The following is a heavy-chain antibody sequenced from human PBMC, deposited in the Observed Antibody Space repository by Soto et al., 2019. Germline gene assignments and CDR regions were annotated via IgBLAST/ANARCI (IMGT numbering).Heavy chain of an antibody. CDR1: GYSFTSYW. V-gene: IGHV5-51*01. CDR2: IYPGDSDT. J-gene: IGHJ4*01. CDR3: AILPLRAPPPHPPAY. Sequence: GESLKISCKGSGYSFTSYWIGLVRQMPGKGLEWMGIIYPGDSDTRYSPSFQGQVTISADKSISTAYRQWSSLKASDTAMYYCAILPLRAPPPHPPAYGGHGTLVTVSS.